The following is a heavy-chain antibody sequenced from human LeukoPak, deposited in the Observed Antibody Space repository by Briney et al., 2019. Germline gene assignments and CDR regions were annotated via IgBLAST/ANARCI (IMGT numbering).Heavy chain of an antibody. CDR1: GGSISSGGYS. Sequence: PSETLSLTCAVSGGSISSGGYSWSWIRQPPGKGLEWIGYIYHSGSTYYNPSLKSRVTISVDRSKNQFSLKLSSVTAADTAVYYCARGVAGTGYFDYWGQGTLVTVSS. V-gene: IGHV4-30-2*01. D-gene: IGHD6-19*01. CDR2: IYHSGST. J-gene: IGHJ4*02. CDR3: ARGVAGTGYFDY.